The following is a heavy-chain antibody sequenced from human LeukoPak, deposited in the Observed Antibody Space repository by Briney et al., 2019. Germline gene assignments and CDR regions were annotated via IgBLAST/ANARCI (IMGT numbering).Heavy chain of an antibody. J-gene: IGHJ3*02. CDR3: ARDSPGIVGASSNAFDI. CDR1: GGSISSGVYY. D-gene: IGHD1-26*01. Sequence: SETLSLTCTVSGGSISSGVYYWSWIRQHPGEGLEWIGYIYYSGSTYYNPSLKSRVTISVDTSKNQFSLKLSSVTAADTAVYYCARDSPGIVGASSNAFDIWGQGTMVTVSS. CDR2: IYYSGST. V-gene: IGHV4-31*03.